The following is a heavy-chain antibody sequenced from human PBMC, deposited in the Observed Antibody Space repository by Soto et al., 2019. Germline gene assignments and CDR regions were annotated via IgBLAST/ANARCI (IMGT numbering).Heavy chain of an antibody. CDR2: ISAYNGNK. J-gene: IGHJ6*02. CDR1: AYTFTRYG. D-gene: IGHD2-15*01. V-gene: IGHV1-18*01. Sequence: QVQLVQSGGEVKKPGASVKVSCKASAYTFTRYGVSWVRQAPGEGLGGRGWISAYNGNKNYAQKFQARVTMTTDTSTSTAYMELRSLTSDDSALYFCAREGYCSSGSCALYSHDYFGMDVWGQGTTVTVSS. CDR3: AREGYCSSGSCALYSHDYFGMDV.